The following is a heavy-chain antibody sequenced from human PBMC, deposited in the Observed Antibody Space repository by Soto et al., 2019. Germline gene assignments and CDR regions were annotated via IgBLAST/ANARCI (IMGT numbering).Heavy chain of an antibody. CDR1: GFTFTRYS. V-gene: IGHV3-21*01. D-gene: IGHD1-7*01. Sequence: GASLRLSCAASGFTFTRYSMNWVRQAPGKGLEWVSSISSTTNYIYYADSMKGRFTVSRDNAKNSVYLEMNSLSAEDTALYYCARASEELTSNFDYWGQGTLVTVSS. J-gene: IGHJ4*02. CDR3: ARASEELTSNFDY. CDR2: ISSTTNYI.